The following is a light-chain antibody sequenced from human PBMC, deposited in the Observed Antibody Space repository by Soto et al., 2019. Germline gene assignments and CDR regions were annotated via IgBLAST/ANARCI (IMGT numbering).Light chain of an antibody. CDR1: QSLSSSY. V-gene: IGKV3-20*01. J-gene: IGKJ2*01. CDR3: RQQGT. CDR2: AAS. Sequence: EIVLTQFPGTLSLSPGERATLSCRPSQSLSSSYLVWYQQKPGQAPRLLIYAASRRATGIPDRFSGSGSAKEYTLTISRLEPEDSAVNYCRQQGTFGQGTKLQIK.